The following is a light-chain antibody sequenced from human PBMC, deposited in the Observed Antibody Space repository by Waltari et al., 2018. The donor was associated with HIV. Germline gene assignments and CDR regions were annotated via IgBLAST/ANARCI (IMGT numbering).Light chain of an antibody. CDR2: SNN. CDR1: SSNIGSNT. Sequence: QSVLTQPPSASGTPGQRVTISCSGSSSNIGSNTVNWYQQLPGTAPKLLIYSNNQRPSGVPDRFSGSTSGTSASLASSGLQSEDEADYYCAAWDDSLNGWVFGGGTKLTVL. CDR3: AAWDDSLNGWV. J-gene: IGLJ3*02. V-gene: IGLV1-44*01.